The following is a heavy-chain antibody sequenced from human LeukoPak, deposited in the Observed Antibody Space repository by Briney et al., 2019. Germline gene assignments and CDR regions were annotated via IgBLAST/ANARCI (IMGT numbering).Heavy chain of an antibody. CDR1: GFTFSSYG. Sequence: GRSLRLSCAASGFTFSSYGMHWVRQAPGKGLEWVAVISYDGSNKYYADSVKGRFTISRDNSKNTLYLQMNSLRAEDTAVYYCGKDHVRFPPYQLLSHWGQGTLVTVSS. D-gene: IGHD2-2*01. J-gene: IGHJ4*02. CDR2: ISYDGSNK. CDR3: GKDHVRFPPYQLLSH. V-gene: IGHV3-30*18.